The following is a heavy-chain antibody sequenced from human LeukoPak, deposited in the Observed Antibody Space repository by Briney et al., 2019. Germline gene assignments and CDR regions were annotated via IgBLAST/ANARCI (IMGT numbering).Heavy chain of an antibody. D-gene: IGHD4-23*01. CDR2: ITYSGST. CDR1: GGSISGYY. J-gene: IGHJ4*02. Sequence: PSETLSLTCTASGGSISGYYWSWIRQPPGKGLEWIDYITYSGSTNYNPSLKSRVTISIDTSKNKFSLELSSVTAADTAVYYCAREDHGGFYYYFDSWGQGILVTVSS. CDR3: AREDHGGFYYYFDS. V-gene: IGHV4-59*01.